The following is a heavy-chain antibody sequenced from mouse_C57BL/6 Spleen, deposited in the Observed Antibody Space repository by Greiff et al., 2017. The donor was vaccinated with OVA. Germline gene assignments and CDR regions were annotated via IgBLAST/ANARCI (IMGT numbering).Heavy chain of an antibody. CDR1: GFNIKDDY. CDR3: TTGGYGSSYAHDY. CDR2: IDPENGDT. V-gene: IGHV14-4*01. J-gene: IGHJ2*01. D-gene: IGHD1-1*01. Sequence: VQLQQSGAELVRPGASVKLSCTASGFNIKDDYMHWVKQRPEQGLEWIGWIDPENGDTEYASKFQGKATITADTSSNTAYLQLSSLTSEDTAVYYCTTGGYGSSYAHDYWGQGTTLTVSS.